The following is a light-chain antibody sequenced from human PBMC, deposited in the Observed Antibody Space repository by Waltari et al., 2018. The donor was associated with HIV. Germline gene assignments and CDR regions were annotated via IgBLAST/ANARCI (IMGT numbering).Light chain of an antibody. Sequence: QSALTQPASVSGSPGQSITISCTGTSSDIGGYNYVSWHQHHPGRAPKLIIFEVSNRPSGVSNVFFGSKSGNTASLVISGLLAEDDADYDCSSYTSGTTWVFGGGTKLTVL. CDR1: SSDIGGYNY. J-gene: IGLJ3*02. V-gene: IGLV2-14*01. CDR3: SSYTSGTTWV. CDR2: EVS.